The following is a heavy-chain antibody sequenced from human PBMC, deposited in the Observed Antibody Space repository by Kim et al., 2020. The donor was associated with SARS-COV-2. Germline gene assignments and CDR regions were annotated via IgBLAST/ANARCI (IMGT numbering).Heavy chain of an antibody. CDR2: VSASGDRT. CDR1: GFTFGSYA. Sequence: GGSLRLSCAASGFTFGSYAMTWVRQAPGKGLEWVSTVSASGDRTYYADSVKGRFTISRDNSKNTLYLQMNTLRAEDTAVYYCAKDGTYSSGWPYFDYWG. J-gene: IGHJ4*01. CDR3: AKDGTYSSGWPYFDY. D-gene: IGHD6-19*01. V-gene: IGHV3-23*01.